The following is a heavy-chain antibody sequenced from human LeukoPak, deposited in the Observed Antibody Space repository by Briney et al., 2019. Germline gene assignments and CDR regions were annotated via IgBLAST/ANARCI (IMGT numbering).Heavy chain of an antibody. CDR2: IFYSGST. D-gene: IGHD1-1*01. CDR3: ARTNVANSFDI. J-gene: IGHJ3*02. Sequence: PSETLSLTCTVSGDSISSGSYYWGWIRQPPGKGLEWIGSIFYSGSTFYNPSLKSRVTISVDTSKNQFSLKLSSVTAADTAVYYCARTNVANSFDIWGQGTMVTVSS. CDR1: GDSISSGSYY. V-gene: IGHV4-39*07.